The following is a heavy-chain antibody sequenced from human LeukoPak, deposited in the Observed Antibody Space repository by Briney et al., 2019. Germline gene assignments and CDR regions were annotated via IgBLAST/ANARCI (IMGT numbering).Heavy chain of an antibody. D-gene: IGHD3-22*01. CDR3: ARVGSVDTSGYYDY. J-gene: IGHJ4*02. Sequence: GASVKVSCKASGYTFTTYYIHWVRQAPGQGLEWLGIINPSGGSPTYAQKLQGRVTMTRDTSTSTVYMELSSLRSDDTAVYYCARVGSVDTSGYYDYWGQGTLVTVSS. CDR1: GYTFTTYY. CDR2: INPSGGSP. V-gene: IGHV1-46*01.